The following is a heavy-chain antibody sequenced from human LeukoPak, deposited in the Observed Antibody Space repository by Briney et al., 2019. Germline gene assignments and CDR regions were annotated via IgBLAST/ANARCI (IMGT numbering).Heavy chain of an antibody. V-gene: IGHV4-59*12. D-gene: IGHD5-18*01. CDR3: ARGGASGYSYS. CDR1: GASISSYY. CDR2: IYYSVSA. J-gene: IGHJ4*02. Sequence: SETLSLACTVSGASISSYYWSWIRQPPGKGLEWIGYIYYSVSAKYNPSLKSRVTKSVDTSQNQFSLKLSSVTAADTAVYYCARGGASGYSYSWGQGTLVTVSS.